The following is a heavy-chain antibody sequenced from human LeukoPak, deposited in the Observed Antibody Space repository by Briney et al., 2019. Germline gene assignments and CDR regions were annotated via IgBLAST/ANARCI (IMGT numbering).Heavy chain of an antibody. CDR2: INHSGST. D-gene: IGHD6-19*01. CDR3: ARHGFRRPIAVAGTRYYFDY. CDR1: GGSFSGYY. J-gene: IGHJ4*02. Sequence: SETLSLTCAVYGGSFSGYYWSWIRQPPGKGLEWIGEINHSGSTNYNPSLKSRVTISVDTSKNQFSLKLSSVTAADTAVYYCARHGFRRPIAVAGTRYYFDYWGQGTLVTVSS. V-gene: IGHV4-34*01.